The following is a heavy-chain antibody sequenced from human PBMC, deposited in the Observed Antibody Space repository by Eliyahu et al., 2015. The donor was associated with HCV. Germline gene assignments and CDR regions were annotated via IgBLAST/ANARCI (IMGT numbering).Heavy chain of an antibody. CDR2: IFSNDEK. D-gene: IGHD3-3*01. V-gene: IGHV2-26*01. J-gene: IGHJ4*02. CDR3: ARLSLQADYDFWSGYQYYFDY. CDR1: GFSLXNARMG. Sequence: QVTLKESGPVLVKPTETLTLTCTVSGFSLXNARMGVXWIRQPPGKALEWLAHIFSNDEKSYSTSLKSRLTISKDTSKXQVVLTMTNMDPVDTATYYCARLSLQADYDFWSGYQYYFDYWGQGTLVTVSS.